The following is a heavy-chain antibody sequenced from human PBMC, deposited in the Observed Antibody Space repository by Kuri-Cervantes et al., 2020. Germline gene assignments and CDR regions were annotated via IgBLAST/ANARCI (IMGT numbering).Heavy chain of an antibody. Sequence: GSLRLSCTVSGGSINNYYWSWIRQSPGKELEWIGYIYYSGSTTYSPSLESRVSISVDTSKNQFSLKLSSVTAADTAVYYCASKEYYYDSSGYYTNWYFDLWGRGTLVTVSS. D-gene: IGHD3-22*01. J-gene: IGHJ2*01. CDR2: IYYSGST. CDR3: ASKEYYYDSSGYYTNWYFDL. V-gene: IGHV4-59*12. CDR1: GGSINNYY.